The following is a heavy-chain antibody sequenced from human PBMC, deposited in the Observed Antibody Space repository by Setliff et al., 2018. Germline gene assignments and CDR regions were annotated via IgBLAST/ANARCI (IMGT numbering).Heavy chain of an antibody. CDR1: GFTFSDYA. Sequence: TGGSLRLSCAASGFTFSDYAMSWIRQAPGKGLAWISSIVGNGVYTNYADSVKGRSTISRDNAKKSLSLQMNSLRAEDTAVYYCAKDSGNSGMIDYWGQGTPVTVSS. J-gene: IGHJ4*02. D-gene: IGHD6-25*01. V-gene: IGHV3-11*06. CDR2: IVGNGVYT. CDR3: AKDSGNSGMIDY.